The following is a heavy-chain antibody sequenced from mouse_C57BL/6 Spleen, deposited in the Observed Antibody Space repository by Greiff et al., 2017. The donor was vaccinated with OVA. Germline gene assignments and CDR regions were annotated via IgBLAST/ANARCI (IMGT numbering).Heavy chain of an antibody. CDR2: IDPETGGT. Sequence: QVQLQQSGAELVRPGASVTLSCKASGYTFTDYEMHWVKQTPVHGLEWIGAIDPETGGTAYNQKFKGKAILTADKSSSTAYMELRSLTSEDSAVYYSTVLLRSLYAMDYWGQGTSVTVSS. CDR3: TVLLRSLYAMDY. J-gene: IGHJ4*01. D-gene: IGHD1-1*01. V-gene: IGHV1-15*01. CDR1: GYTFTDYE.